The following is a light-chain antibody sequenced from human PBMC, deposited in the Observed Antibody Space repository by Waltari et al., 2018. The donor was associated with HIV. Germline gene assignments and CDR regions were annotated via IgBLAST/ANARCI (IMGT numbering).Light chain of an antibody. V-gene: IGLV1-47*01. CDR1: NSTIGNNY. Sequence: QSVLTQPPSASATPGQRGTISCSGTNSTIGNNYVSWYQQLPGTAPKVLIYRNKSRPPAPHVRISCSKSGDSAALALSGLRSEETADYYCATWDDNQGGGVFGGGTQLTVL. CDR3: ATWDDNQGGGV. J-gene: IGLJ3*02. CDR2: RNK.